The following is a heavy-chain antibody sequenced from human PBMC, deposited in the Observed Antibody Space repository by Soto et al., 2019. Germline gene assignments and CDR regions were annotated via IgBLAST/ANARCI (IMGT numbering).Heavy chain of an antibody. CDR1: GFSVSDNY. D-gene: IGHD2-15*01. Sequence: EVRLVESGGGLIQPGGSLTVSCAASGFSVSDNYMSWVRQPPGKGLEWVSVIYRGGTIFYADSVKGRFIISRDSSKNTMYIQMNTLRGEDTATYYCARVSCSGGGCYPDGYFDLWGRGTLVTVSS. CDR2: IYRGGTI. J-gene: IGHJ2*01. V-gene: IGHV3-53*01. CDR3: ARVSCSGGGCYPDGYFDL.